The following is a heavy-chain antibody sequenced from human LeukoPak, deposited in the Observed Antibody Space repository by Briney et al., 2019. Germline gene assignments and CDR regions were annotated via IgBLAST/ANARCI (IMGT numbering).Heavy chain of an antibody. CDR1: GFTFSSYS. D-gene: IGHD2-15*01. CDR3: ARDLRGYCSGGSCSAFDY. V-gene: IGHV3-48*01. J-gene: IGHJ4*02. CDR2: ISSSSSTI. Sequence: PGGSLRLSCAASGFTFSSYSMNWVRQAPGKGLEWVSYISSSSSTIYYADSVKGRFTISRDNAKNSLYLQMNSLRAEDTAVYYCARDLRGYCSGGSCSAFDYWGQGTLVTVSS.